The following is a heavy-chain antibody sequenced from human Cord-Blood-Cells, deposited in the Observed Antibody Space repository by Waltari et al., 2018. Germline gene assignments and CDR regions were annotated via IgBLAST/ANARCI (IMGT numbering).Heavy chain of an antibody. CDR2: IYHSGST. Sequence: QVQLQESGPGLVKPSDTLSLTCAASGYSISNGYYWGWIRQPPGTGLEWIGSIYHSGSTSYNPSLKSRVTISVDTSKNQFSLKLSSVTAADTAVYYCARDLTQYDYIWGSYRLDRYYFDYWGQGTLVTVSS. D-gene: IGHD3-16*02. V-gene: IGHV4-38-2*02. J-gene: IGHJ4*02. CDR3: ARDLTQYDYIWGSYRLDRYYFDY. CDR1: GYSISNGYY.